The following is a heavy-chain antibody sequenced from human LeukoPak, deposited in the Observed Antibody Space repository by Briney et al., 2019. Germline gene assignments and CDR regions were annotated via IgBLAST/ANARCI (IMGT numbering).Heavy chain of an antibody. J-gene: IGHJ4*02. CDR2: IYYSGST. D-gene: IGHD5-18*01. V-gene: IGHV4-59*08. Sequence: SETLSLTCTVSGGSISSYYWSWIWQPPGKGLEWVGYIYYSGSTNYNPSLKSRVTISVDTSKNQFSLKLSSVTAADTAVYYCAREVDTAIRATSYFDYWGQGTLVTVSS. CDR1: GGSISSYY. CDR3: AREVDTAIRATSYFDY.